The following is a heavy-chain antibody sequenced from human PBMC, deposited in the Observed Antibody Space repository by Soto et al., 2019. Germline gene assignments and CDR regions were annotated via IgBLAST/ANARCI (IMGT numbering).Heavy chain of an antibody. J-gene: IGHJ4*02. D-gene: IGHD4-17*01. CDR3: ARDYGDYAALVY. V-gene: IGHV3-21*01. CDR1: GFTFSTYN. Sequence: EVQLVESGGGLVKPGGSLTLSCAASGFTFSTYNMNWVRQAPGKGLEWVSSISSSSSSRFYSDLVKGRFTISRDNAKNSLYLQMNSLRAEDTAVYYCARDYGDYAALVYWGQGTLVTVSS. CDR2: ISSSSSSR.